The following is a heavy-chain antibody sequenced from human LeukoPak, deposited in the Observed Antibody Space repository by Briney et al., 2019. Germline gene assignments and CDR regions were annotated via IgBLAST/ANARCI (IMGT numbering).Heavy chain of an antibody. CDR1: GFTFSNHA. D-gene: IGHD6-19*01. Sequence: GGSLRLSCAASGFTFSNHAMNWVRQTPGKGLEWVSSIGGNGVSTYYADSVKGRFTISRDNSKDTPYLQMNSLSAEDTAVYYCARCTKYTTGWCNWFDPWGQGALVTVSS. CDR2: IGGNGVST. J-gene: IGHJ5*02. V-gene: IGHV3-23*01. CDR3: ARCTKYTTGWCNWFDP.